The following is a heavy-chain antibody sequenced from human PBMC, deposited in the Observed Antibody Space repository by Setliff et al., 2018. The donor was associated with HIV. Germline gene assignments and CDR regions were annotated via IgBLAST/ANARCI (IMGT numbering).Heavy chain of an antibody. CDR3: ASRDTIRYFDDY. Sequence: SETLSLTCSVSGDSISSGGHYWSWIRQSPGKGLEWIGYIHYSGSTYFNPSLKSRVSISTDTSKTQFSLKLTSVTAADTAVHYCASRDTIRYFDDYWGQGTQGTSSS. CDR1: GDSISSGGHY. V-gene: IGHV4-30-4*08. J-gene: IGHJ4*02. CDR2: IHYSGST. D-gene: IGHD3-22*01.